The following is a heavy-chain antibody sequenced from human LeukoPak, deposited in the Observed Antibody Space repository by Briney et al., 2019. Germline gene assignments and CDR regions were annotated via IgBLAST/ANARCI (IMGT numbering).Heavy chain of an antibody. CDR3: AKDLHNWSGIDY. V-gene: IGHV3-23*01. Sequence: GGSLRLSCVASGFPFTPNAMNWVRQAPGKGLEWVSGIGGDGRSHYTGSVQGRFTISRDNSKNTLYLQMNSLRAEDTAIYYCAKDLHNWSGIDYWGLGTLVTVSS. D-gene: IGHD3-3*01. CDR2: IGGDGRS. CDR1: GFPFTPNA. J-gene: IGHJ4*02.